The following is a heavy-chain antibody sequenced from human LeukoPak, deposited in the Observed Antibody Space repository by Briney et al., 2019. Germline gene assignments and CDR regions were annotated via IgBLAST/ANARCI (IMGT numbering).Heavy chain of an antibody. J-gene: IGHJ5*02. CDR3: ARGRFDP. CDR2: INHSGST. Sequence: ETLSLTCAVYGGSFSGYYWSWIRQPPGKGLEWIGEINHSGSTNYNPSLKSRVTISVDTSKNQFSLKLSSVTAADTAVYYCARGRFDPWGQGTLVTVSS. CDR1: GGSFSGYY. V-gene: IGHV4-34*01.